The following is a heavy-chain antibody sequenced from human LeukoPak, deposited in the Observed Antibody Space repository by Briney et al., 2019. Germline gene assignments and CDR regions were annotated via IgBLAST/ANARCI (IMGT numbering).Heavy chain of an antibody. CDR3: ARVHWNSPHYYYHMDV. Sequence: SVKVSCKASGGTFSSYAISWVRQAPGQGLEWMGGIIPIFGTANYAQKFQGRVTITTDESTSTAYMELSSLRSEDTAVYYCARVHWNSPHYYYHMDVWGKGTTVTVSS. D-gene: IGHD1-7*01. J-gene: IGHJ6*03. CDR2: IIPIFGTA. V-gene: IGHV1-69*05. CDR1: GGTFSSYA.